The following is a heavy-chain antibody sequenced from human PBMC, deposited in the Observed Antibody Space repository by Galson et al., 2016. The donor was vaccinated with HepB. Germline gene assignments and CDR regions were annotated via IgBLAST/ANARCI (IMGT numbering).Heavy chain of an antibody. J-gene: IGHJ4*02. D-gene: IGHD3-10*01. CDR2: ISFDGNDK. CDR1: GFTFSDFG. V-gene: IGHV3-30*18. Sequence: SLRLSCAASGFTFSDFGMHWVRQAPGKGLEWVAVISFDGNDKSSADSVKGRFTISRDNSKNTLYLQMNSLRVEDTAVYYCAKGLRYGSGSLWIENWGQGILVTVSS. CDR3: AKGLRYGSGSLWIEN.